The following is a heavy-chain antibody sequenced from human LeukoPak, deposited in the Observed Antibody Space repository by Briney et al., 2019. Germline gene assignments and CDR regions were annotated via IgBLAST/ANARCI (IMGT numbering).Heavy chain of an antibody. CDR1: GFTFSSYS. D-gene: IGHD3-10*01. CDR3: ARDHYYGSGSYPLY. CDR2: IKQDGSEK. J-gene: IGHJ4*02. Sequence: GGSLRLSCAASGFTFSSYSMSWVRQAPGKGLEWVANIKQDGSEKYYVDSVKGRFTISRDNAKNSLYLQMNSLRVEDTAVYYCARDHYYGSGSYPLYWGQGALVTVSS. V-gene: IGHV3-7*04.